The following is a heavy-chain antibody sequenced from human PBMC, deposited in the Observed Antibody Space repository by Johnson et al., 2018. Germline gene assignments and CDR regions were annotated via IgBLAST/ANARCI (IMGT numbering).Heavy chain of an antibody. CDR2: ISYDESNK. V-gene: IGHV3-30*07. J-gene: IGHJ3*02. CDR3: ARVLGTKSGPGAFDI. Sequence: QVQLQESGGGVVQPGRSLRLSCAASGFTFSTYAMHWVRQAPGNGLKWVSVISYDESNKDYADSVKGRFTISRDNSKSSLYLQMDSPRDDDTAVHYCARVLGTKSGPGAFDIWGQGTMVTVSS. D-gene: IGHD2-8*01. CDR1: GFTFSTYA.